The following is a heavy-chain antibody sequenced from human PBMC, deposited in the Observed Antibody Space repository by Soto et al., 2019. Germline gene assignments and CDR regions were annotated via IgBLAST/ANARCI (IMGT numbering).Heavy chain of an antibody. Sequence: GGSLRLSCAASGFTFSSYAMHWVRQAPGKGLEWVAVISYDGSNKYYADSVKGRFTISRDNSKNTLYLQMNSLRAEDTAVYYCAREKWELLTSYYYYGMDVWGQGTTVTVSS. D-gene: IGHD1-26*01. CDR2: ISYDGSNK. V-gene: IGHV3-30*04. CDR3: AREKWELLTSYYYYGMDV. CDR1: GFTFSSYA. J-gene: IGHJ6*02.